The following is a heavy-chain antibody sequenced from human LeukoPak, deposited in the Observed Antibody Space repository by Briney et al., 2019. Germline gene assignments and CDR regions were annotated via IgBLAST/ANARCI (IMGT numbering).Heavy chain of an antibody. Sequence: GASVKVSCKASGYTFTSYDINWVRQATGQGLEWMGWISAYNGNTNYAQKLQGRVTMTTDTSTSTAYMELRSLRSDDTAVYYCARDTREYSSSWDNWYFDLWGRGTLVTVSS. D-gene: IGHD6-13*01. CDR1: GYTFTSYD. CDR2: ISAYNGNT. J-gene: IGHJ2*01. V-gene: IGHV1-18*01. CDR3: ARDTREYSSSWDNWYFDL.